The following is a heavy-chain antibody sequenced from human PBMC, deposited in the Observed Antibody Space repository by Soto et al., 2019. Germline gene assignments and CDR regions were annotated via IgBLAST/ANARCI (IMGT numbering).Heavy chain of an antibody. D-gene: IGHD2-2*01. Sequence: SETLSLTCTVSGGSISSYYWNWIRQPPGKGLEWIGYIYYSGSTNYNPSLKSRVTISVDTSKNQFSLKLSSVTAADTAVYYCARVSRIGYCSSTSCRTYYYYYYMDVWGKGTTVTVSS. CDR2: IYYSGST. CDR3: ARVSRIGYCSSTSCRTYYYYYYMDV. CDR1: GGSISSYY. J-gene: IGHJ6*03. V-gene: IGHV4-59*01.